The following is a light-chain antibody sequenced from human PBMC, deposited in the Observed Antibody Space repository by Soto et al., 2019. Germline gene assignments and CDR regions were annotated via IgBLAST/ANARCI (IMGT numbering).Light chain of an antibody. V-gene: IGLV2-8*01. J-gene: IGLJ1*01. CDR2: EVN. CDR3: SSHGGTSHYV. CDR1: ASDIGGYNF. Sequence: QSALTQPPSASGSPGQSVAISCTGTASDIGGYNFVSWYQQHPGKAPKLMIYEVNKRPSGVPDRFSGSKSGNTASLTVSGLQAEDDAHDYCSSHGGTSHYVFGTGTKLTVL.